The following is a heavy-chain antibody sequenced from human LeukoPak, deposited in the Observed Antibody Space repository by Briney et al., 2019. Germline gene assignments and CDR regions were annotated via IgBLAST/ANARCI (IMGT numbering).Heavy chain of an antibody. D-gene: IGHD6-6*01. CDR3: AKYGLSIAAYDY. J-gene: IGHJ4*02. Sequence: PGGSLRLSCAASGFTFSSYGMHWVRQAPGKGLEWVAFIRYDGSNKYYADSVKGRFTISRDNPKNTLYLQMNSLRAEDTAVYYCAKYGLSIAAYDYWGQGTLVTVPS. V-gene: IGHV3-30*02. CDR2: IRYDGSNK. CDR1: GFTFSSYG.